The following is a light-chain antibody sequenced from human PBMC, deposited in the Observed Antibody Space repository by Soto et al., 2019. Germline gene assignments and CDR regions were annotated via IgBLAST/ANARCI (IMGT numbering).Light chain of an antibody. V-gene: IGKV3-20*01. CDR2: AAS. Sequence: EIVLTQSPGTLSLSPGERATISCRASQSVSSSYLAWYQQKPGQAPRLLIYAASIRATGIPDRFSGSGSGTDFTLTISRLEPEDFAVYYCQQYDSSPWTFGQGTKVEIK. CDR1: QSVSSSY. CDR3: QQYDSSPWT. J-gene: IGKJ1*01.